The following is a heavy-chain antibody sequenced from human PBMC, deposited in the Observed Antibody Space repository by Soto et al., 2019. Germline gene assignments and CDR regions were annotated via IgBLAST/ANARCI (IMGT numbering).Heavy chain of an antibody. Sequence: ASVKVSCKASGYTFTSYYMHWVRQAPGQGLEWMGIINPSGGSTSYAQKFQGRVTMTRDASTSTVYMELSSLRSEDTAVYYCARSGYSSDYYYYGMDVWGQVTTVTVSS. CDR1: GYTFTSYY. V-gene: IGHV1-46*01. CDR3: ARSGYSSDYYYYGMDV. J-gene: IGHJ6*02. CDR2: INPSGGST. D-gene: IGHD5-18*01.